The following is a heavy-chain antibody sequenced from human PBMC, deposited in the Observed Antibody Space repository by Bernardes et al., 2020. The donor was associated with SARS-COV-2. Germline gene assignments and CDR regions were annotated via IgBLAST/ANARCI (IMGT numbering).Heavy chain of an antibody. D-gene: IGHD5-18*01. CDR3: ARDHPAMVTRDDDY. V-gene: IGHV3-33*01. CDR1: GFTFSSYG. CDR2: IWYDGSNK. J-gene: IGHJ4*02. Sequence: GGSLRLSCAASGFTFSSYGMHWVRQAPGKGLEWVAVIWYDGSNKYYADSVKGRFTISRDNSKNTLYLQMNSLRAEDTAVYYCARDHPAMVTRDDDYWGQGTLVTVSS.